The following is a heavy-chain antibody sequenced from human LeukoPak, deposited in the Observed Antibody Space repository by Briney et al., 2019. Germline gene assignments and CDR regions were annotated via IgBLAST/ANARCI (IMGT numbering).Heavy chain of an antibody. CDR2: IYYSGGT. V-gene: IGHV4-39*02. CDR1: GGSISSSSYY. Sequence: SETLSLTCTVSGGSISSSSYYWGWIRQPPGKGLEWIGSIYYSGGTYYNPSLKSRVTISVDTSKNQFSLKLSSVTAADTAVYYCARDPSMVRGVRGFDPWGQGTLVTVSS. CDR3: ARDPSMVRGVRGFDP. J-gene: IGHJ5*02. D-gene: IGHD3-10*01.